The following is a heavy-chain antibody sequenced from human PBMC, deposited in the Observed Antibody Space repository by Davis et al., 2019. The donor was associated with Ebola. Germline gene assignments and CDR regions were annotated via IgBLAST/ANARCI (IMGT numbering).Heavy chain of an antibody. CDR3: AREGETGFDP. CDR1: GGSISSSSYY. J-gene: IGHJ5*02. V-gene: IGHV4-39*07. CDR2: IYYSGST. Sequence: MPSETLSLTCTVSGGSISSSSYYWGWIRQPPGKGLEWIGSIYYSGSTYYNPSLKSRVTISVDTSKNQFSLKLSSVTAADTAVYYCAREGETGFDPWGQGTLVTVSS. D-gene: IGHD3-16*01.